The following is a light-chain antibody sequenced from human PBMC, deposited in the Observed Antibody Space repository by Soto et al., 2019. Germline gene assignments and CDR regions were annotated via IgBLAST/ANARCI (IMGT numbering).Light chain of an antibody. CDR3: QQYNTYST. CDR1: QSISSW. Sequence: DSQMTQSPSTLSASVGDRVTITCRASQSISSWLAWYQQKPGKAPKLLIYDASSLESGVPSRFSGSGSGTEFTLTISSLQHDDFATYYCQQYNTYSTFGQGTKVDI. CDR2: DAS. J-gene: IGKJ1*01. V-gene: IGKV1-5*01.